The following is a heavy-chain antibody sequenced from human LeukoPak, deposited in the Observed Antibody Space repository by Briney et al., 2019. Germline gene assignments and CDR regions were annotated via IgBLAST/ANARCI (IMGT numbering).Heavy chain of an antibody. CDR2: IKQDGSEK. V-gene: IGHV3-7*01. CDR1: GFTFSSYG. Sequence: GGSLRLSCAASGFTFSSYGMHWVRQAPGKGLEWVANIKQDGSEKYYVDSVKGRFTISRDNAKNSLYLQMNSLRAEDTAVYYCARGDYGGPEFFQHWGQGTLVTVSS. CDR3: ARGDYGGPEFFQH. D-gene: IGHD4-23*01. J-gene: IGHJ1*01.